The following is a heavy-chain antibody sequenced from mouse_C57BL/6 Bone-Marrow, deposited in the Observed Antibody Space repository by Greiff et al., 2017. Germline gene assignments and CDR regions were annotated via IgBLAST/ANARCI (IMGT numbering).Heavy chain of an antibody. Sequence: EVMLMESGPELVKPGASVKISCKASGYSFTGYYMHWVKQSSEKSLEWIGEINPSTGGTSYNQKFKGKATLTVDKSSSTAYMQLKSLTSEDAAVYYCARRRTYYRKRGAMDYGGQGTSVTVSS. CDR1: GYSFTGYY. V-gene: IGHV1-43*01. J-gene: IGHJ4*01. CDR2: INPSTGGT. CDR3: ARRRTYYRKRGAMDY. D-gene: IGHD2-14*01.